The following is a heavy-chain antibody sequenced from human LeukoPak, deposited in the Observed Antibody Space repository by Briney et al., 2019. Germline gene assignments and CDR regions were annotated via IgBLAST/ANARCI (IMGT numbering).Heavy chain of an antibody. CDR2: ISYDGSNK. Sequence: GGSLRLSCAASGFTFSSYAMHWVRQAPGKGLEWVAVISYDGSNKYYADSVKGRFTISRDNSKNTLYLQMNSLRAEDTAVYYCARPLEVLLWFGELLRAGFDYWGQETLVTVSS. D-gene: IGHD3-10*01. V-gene: IGHV3-30*04. CDR1: GFTFSSYA. J-gene: IGHJ4*02. CDR3: ARPLEVLLWFGELLRAGFDY.